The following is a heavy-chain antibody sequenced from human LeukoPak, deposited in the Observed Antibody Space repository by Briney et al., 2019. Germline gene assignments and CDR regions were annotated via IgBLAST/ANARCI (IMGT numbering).Heavy chain of an antibody. CDR1: GGSFSGYY. V-gene: IGHV4-34*01. CDR2: INHSGST. Sequence: SETLSLTRAVYGGSFSGYYWSWIRQPPGKGLEWIGEINHSGSTNYNPSLKSRVTISVDTSKNQFSLKLSSVTAADTAVYYCARERGISCSSTSCYTYYFDYWGQGTLVTVSS. J-gene: IGHJ4*02. D-gene: IGHD2-2*02. CDR3: ARERGISCSSTSCYTYYFDY.